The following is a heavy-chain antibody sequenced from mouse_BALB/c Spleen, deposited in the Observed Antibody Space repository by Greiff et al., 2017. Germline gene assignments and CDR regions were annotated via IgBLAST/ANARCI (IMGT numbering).Heavy chain of an antibody. CDR3: ASDPTVIGDAMDY. Sequence: EVLLVESGGGLVKPGGSLKLSCAASGFTFSDYYMYWVRQTPEKRLEWVATISDGGSYTYYPDSVKGRFTISRDNAKNNLYLQMSSLKSEDAAMYYCASDPTVIGDAMDYWGQGTSVTVSS. CDR1: GFTFSDYY. V-gene: IGHV5-4*02. J-gene: IGHJ4*01. CDR2: ISDGGSYT. D-gene: IGHD1-1*01.